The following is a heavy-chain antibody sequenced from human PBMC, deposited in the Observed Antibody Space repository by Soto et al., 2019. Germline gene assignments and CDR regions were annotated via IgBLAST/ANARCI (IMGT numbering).Heavy chain of an antibody. CDR1: GYTFTNYY. D-gene: IGHD2-2*03. Sequence: QVQLVQSGAEVKKPGASVKVSCRASGYTFTNYYMHWVRQAPGQGLEWMGIIHPIVGSTSYAKKFNGRVTLTRDTSTSTVYMELTSLRSDDTAVYYCVRDWILLNARPDQYYGVDVWGQGTTVIVSS. J-gene: IGHJ6*02. V-gene: IGHV1-46*01. CDR3: VRDWILLNARPDQYYGVDV. CDR2: IHPIVGST.